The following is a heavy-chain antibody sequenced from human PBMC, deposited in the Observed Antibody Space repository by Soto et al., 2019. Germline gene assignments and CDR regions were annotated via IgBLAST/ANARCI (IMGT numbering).Heavy chain of an antibody. V-gene: IGHV5-51*01. CDR2: IYPGDSDT. CDR3: ASLTDIFNDTSITGIYA. Sequence: PGESLKISCKGSGYSFTNNWIGWVRQMPGKGLEWMGIIYPGDSDTRYSPSFQGQVTISADKSISTANLQWSSLKASDTAPYYCASLTDIFNDTSITGIYARGQGTAVTVSA. J-gene: IGHJ4*01. D-gene: IGHD2-21*02. CDR1: GYSFTNNW.